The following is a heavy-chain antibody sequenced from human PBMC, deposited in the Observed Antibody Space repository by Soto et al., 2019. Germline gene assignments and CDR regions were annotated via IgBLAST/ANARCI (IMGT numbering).Heavy chain of an antibody. CDR2: ISWDGGST. J-gene: IGHJ6*02. D-gene: IGHD3-3*02. CDR3: AKDILAGTPHYYYYGMDV. CDR1: GFTFDDYT. V-gene: IGHV3-43*01. Sequence: GGSLRLSCGASGFTFDDYTMHWVRRAPGKGLEWVSLISWDGGSTYYADSVKGRFTISRDNSKNSLYLQMNSLRTEDTALYYCAKDILAGTPHYYYYGMDVWGQGTTVTVSS.